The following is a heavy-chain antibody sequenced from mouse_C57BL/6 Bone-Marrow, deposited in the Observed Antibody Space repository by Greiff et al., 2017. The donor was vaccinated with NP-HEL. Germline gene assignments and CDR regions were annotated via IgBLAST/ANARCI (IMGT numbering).Heavy chain of an antibody. CDR1: GYTFTEYS. V-gene: IGHV1-62-2*01. CDR2: FYPGSGSI. Sequence: VQVVESGAELVKPGASVKLSCKASGYTFTEYSIHWVKQRPGQGLEWIGWFYPGSGSIKYNEKFKDKATLTADKSSSTVYMELSRLTSEDSAVYCCARHETALLFDYWGQGTTLTVSS. D-gene: IGHD3-2*01. CDR3: ARHETALLFDY. J-gene: IGHJ2*01.